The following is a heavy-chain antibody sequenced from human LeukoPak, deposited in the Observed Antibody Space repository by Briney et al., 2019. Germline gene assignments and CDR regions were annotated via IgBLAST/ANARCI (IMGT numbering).Heavy chain of an antibody. V-gene: IGHV3-66*01. J-gene: IGHJ3*02. Sequence: PGGSLRLSCAASGFTVSSNYMSWVRQAPGKGLEWVSVIYSGGSTYYADSVKGRFTISRDNSKNTLFLQINNLRTEDTAVYYCARDLGGANSRAFDIWGQGTMVTVSS. CDR2: IYSGGST. CDR3: ARDLGGANSRAFDI. D-gene: IGHD1-1*01. CDR1: GFTVSSNY.